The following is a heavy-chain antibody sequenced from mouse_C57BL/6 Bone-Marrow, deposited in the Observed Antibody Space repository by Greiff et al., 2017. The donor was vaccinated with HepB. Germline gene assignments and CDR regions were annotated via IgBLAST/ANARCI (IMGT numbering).Heavy chain of an antibody. CDR1: GFNIKDYY. CDR3: TTGGSRAFYWYFYV. Sequence: VQLQQSGAELVRPGASVKLSCTASGFNIKDYYMHWVKQRPEQGLEWIGRIDPEDGDTEYAPKFQGKATMTADTSSNTAYLQRSSLTAEDTAVYYWTTGGSRAFYWYFYVWGTGTTVTVSS. V-gene: IGHV14-1*01. CDR2: IDPEDGDT. D-gene: IGHD1-1*01. J-gene: IGHJ1*03.